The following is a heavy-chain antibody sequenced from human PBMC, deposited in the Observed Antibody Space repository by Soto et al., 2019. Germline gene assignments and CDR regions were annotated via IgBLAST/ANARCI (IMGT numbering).Heavy chain of an antibody. CDR1: GGTFSTYA. CDR2: VIHIFGTP. D-gene: IGHD2-15*01. J-gene: IGHJ6*01. CDR3: ARSQGGSSSLDIYYYYYYGMDV. Sequence: QVQLVQSGAEVKKPGSSVKVSCKAPGGTFSTYAISWVRQAPGHGLEWMGGVIHIFGTPKYAQKFQGRVTITADEYTSTGYMELRSLRSEHTAVYYCARSQGGSSSLDIYYYYYYGMDVWGQGTTVTVSS. V-gene: IGHV1-69*01.